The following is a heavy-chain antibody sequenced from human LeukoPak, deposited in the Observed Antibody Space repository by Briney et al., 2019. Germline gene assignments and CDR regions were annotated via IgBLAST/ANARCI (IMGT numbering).Heavy chain of an antibody. CDR1: GFTFSNYA. J-gene: IGHJ6*02. V-gene: IGHV3-23*01. CDR2: ISSSGGST. CDR3: AREDETRYVWGTEGMDV. D-gene: IGHD3-16*01. Sequence: GGSLRLSCAASGFTFSNYAMSWVRQAPGKGLEWVSGISSSGGSTNSADSVKGRFTISRDNAKNSLYLQMNSLRAEDTAVYYCAREDETRYVWGTEGMDVWGQGTTVTISS.